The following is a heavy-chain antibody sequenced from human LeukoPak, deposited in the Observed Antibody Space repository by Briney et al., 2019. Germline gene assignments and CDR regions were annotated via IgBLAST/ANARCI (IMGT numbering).Heavy chain of an antibody. D-gene: IGHD3-3*01. CDR2: ISSSSSYI. V-gene: IGHV3-21*01. J-gene: IGHJ6*03. CDR3: ARDQVLRFSRNYYYMDV. Sequence: PGGSLRLSCAASGFTLSSYSMNWVRQAPGKGLEWVSSISSSSSYIYYADSVKGRFTISRDNAKNSLYLQMNSLRAEDTAVYYCARDQVLRFSRNYYYMDVWGKGTTVTVSS. CDR1: GFTLSSYS.